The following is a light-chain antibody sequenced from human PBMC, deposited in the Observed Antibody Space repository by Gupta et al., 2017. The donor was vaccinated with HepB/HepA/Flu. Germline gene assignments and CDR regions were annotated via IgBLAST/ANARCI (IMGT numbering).Light chain of an antibody. J-gene: IGLJ1*01. CDR1: SSDVGGYNY. CDR3: CSYAGSYTYV. Sequence: QSALTQPRSVSGSPGQSVTISCTGTSSDVGGYNYVSWYQQPPGTAPKLMIYDVSKRPSGVPDRFSGSKSGNTASLTISGLQAEDEADYYCCSYAGSYTYVFGTGTKVTVL. V-gene: IGLV2-11*01. CDR2: DVS.